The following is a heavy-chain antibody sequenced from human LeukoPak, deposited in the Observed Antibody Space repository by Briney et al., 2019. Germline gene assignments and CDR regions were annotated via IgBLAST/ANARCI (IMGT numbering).Heavy chain of an antibody. J-gene: IGHJ4*02. D-gene: IGHD3-10*01. CDR1: GFTFSSYA. V-gene: IGHV3-21*01. Sequence: GGALRLSCAASGFTFSSYAMTWVRQAPGKGLEWVSAITDSGDSAHFPHSAKGRFTISRDNAKNSLYLQVNSVRAEDTAVYCCARGSKNSGSTHDFDYWGQGALVTVSS. CDR3: ARGSKNSGSTHDFDY. CDR2: ITDSGDSA.